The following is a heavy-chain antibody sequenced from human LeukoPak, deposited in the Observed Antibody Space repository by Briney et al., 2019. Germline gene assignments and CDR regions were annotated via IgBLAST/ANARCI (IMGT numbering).Heavy chain of an antibody. CDR2: ISTYNGDT. V-gene: IGHV1-18*01. CDR1: GYTFTSHG. Sequence: ASVKVSCKASGYTFTSHGISWVRQAPGQGPEWMGWISTYNGDTKYAQKLQGRVTITSDTSTNTVYMEVRSLKSDDTAVYYCARVLAFLPVPAANGWLDPWGQGTLVTVSS. J-gene: IGHJ5*02. D-gene: IGHD6-19*01. CDR3: ARVLAFLPVPAANGWLDP.